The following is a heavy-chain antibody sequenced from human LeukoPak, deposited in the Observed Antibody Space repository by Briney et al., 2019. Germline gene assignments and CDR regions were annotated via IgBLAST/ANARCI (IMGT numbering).Heavy chain of an antibody. V-gene: IGHV1-69*05. CDR2: IIPIFGTA. CDR3: AREDYYGSGGMDY. Sequence: ASVKVSCKASGGTFSSYAISWVRQAPGQGLEWMGGIIPIFGTANYAQKFQGRVTITTDESTSTAYMELSSLRSEDTAVYYCAREDYYGSGGMDYWGQGTLVTVSS. J-gene: IGHJ4*02. D-gene: IGHD3-10*01. CDR1: GGTFSSYA.